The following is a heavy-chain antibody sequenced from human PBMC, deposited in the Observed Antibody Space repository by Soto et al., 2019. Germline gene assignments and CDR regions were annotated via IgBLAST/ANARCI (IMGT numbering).Heavy chain of an antibody. CDR3: AREDGVVARAFDY. J-gene: IGHJ4*02. CDR2: IWYDGSNK. V-gene: IGHV3-33*01. D-gene: IGHD2-15*01. Sequence: QVHLVESGGGVVQPGKSLRLSCAASGFTFSNYGMHWVRQAPGKGLEWVAIIWYDGSNKYYADSVKGRFTISRDNSKNTLYLQMNSLRVGDAAVYYCAREDGVVARAFDYWGLGTLVTVSS. CDR1: GFTFSNYG.